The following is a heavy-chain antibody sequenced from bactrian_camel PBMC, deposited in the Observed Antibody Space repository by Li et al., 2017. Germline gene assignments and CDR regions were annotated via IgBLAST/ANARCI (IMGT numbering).Heavy chain of an antibody. CDR2: ITRRGSS. CDR1: GYSGSNYC. J-gene: IGHJ4*01. D-gene: IGHD5*01. V-gene: IGHV3S53*01. Sequence: HVQLVESGGGSVQSGGTLRLSCAASGYSGSNYCTGWFRQAPGKEREWVAAITRRGSSTYSDSVEGRFTISQDNAKNTMYLQMVGLKTEDMAVYYCAAGLLADHGLGLGTQVTVS.